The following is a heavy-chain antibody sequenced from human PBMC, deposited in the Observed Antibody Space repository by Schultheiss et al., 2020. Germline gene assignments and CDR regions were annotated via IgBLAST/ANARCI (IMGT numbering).Heavy chain of an antibody. J-gene: IGHJ3*02. CDR2: IAGSGNI. CDR3: ARDSGVSDAFDI. CDR1: GGSISNYY. Sequence: SETLSLTCTVSGGSISNYYWGWIRQPAGKGLEWIGRIAGSGNINDNSSLKSRVTISIDASKNQFSLTLTSVTAAETAVYYCARDSGVSDAFDIWGQGTMVTVSS. D-gene: IGHD3-10*01. V-gene: IGHV4-4*07.